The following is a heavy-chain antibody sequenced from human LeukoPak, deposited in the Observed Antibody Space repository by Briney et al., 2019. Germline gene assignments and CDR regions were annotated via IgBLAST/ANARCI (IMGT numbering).Heavy chain of an antibody. CDR1: GFTLSSYW. CDR2: INSDGSST. CDR3: AREGIVVSGAVDY. V-gene: IGHV3-74*01. J-gene: IGHJ4*02. D-gene: IGHD2-2*01. Sequence: PGGSLRLSCVASGFTLSSYWMHWVRQAPGKGLAWVSRINSDGSSTTYADSVKGRFTISRDNAENTLYLQMNSLRAEDTAVYYCAREGIVVSGAVDYWGQGTLVTVSS.